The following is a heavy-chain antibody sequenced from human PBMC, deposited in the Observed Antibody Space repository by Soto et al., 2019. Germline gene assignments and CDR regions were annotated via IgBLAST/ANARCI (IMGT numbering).Heavy chain of an antibody. CDR2: VYYSGST. CDR3: VRDYLLTGFDT. CDR1: NASISTISSYY. J-gene: IGHJ5*02. D-gene: IGHD3-16*02. Sequence: QVQLQESGPRLIQPSETLSLTCTVSNASISTISSYYWTWVRQPPGKGLEWIGYVYYSGSTNFNPSLKIRVGMSIDTSKNQFSLELKSVTAADTATYYCVRDYLLTGFDTWGQGTLVTVSA. V-gene: IGHV4-61*01.